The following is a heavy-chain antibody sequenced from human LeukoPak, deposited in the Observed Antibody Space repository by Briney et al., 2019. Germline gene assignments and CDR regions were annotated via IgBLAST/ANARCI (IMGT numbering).Heavy chain of an antibody. V-gene: IGHV3-48*01. Sequence: PGGSLRLSCAASGFTFSSYSMNWVRQAPGKGLEYVSYISNSSSTIYYADSVKGRFTISRDNAKNSLYLQMHSLRAEDTAVYYCARDRSSGYYGTSDYWGQGTLVTVSS. J-gene: IGHJ4*02. CDR1: GFTFSSYS. CDR2: ISNSSSTI. CDR3: ARDRSSGYYGTSDY. D-gene: IGHD3-22*01.